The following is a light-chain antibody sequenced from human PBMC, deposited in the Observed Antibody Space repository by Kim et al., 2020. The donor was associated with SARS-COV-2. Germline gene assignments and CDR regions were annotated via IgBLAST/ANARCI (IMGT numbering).Light chain of an antibody. V-gene: IGKV1-27*01. Sequence: PSVGDRVPITCRASQDISNYLAWFRLKPGKAPKLLIYAASALQPGVPSRFSGSGSGTDFTLTVTSLQPEDVATYYCQKCDSAPWTFGQGTKVDIK. CDR3: QKCDSAPWT. CDR2: AAS. J-gene: IGKJ1*01. CDR1: QDISNY.